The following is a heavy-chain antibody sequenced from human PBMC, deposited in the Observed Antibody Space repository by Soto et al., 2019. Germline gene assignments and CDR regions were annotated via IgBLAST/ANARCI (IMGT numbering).Heavy chain of an antibody. CDR1: GYTFTSYG. Sequence: SVKVSCEASGYTFTSYGISWVRQAPVQGLEWMGWISAYNGNTNYAQKLQGRVTMTTDTSTSTAYMELRSLRSDDTAVYYCARVFYYDSSGYYYSTDFDYWGQGTLVTVSS. V-gene: IGHV1-18*04. J-gene: IGHJ4*02. CDR2: ISAYNGNT. D-gene: IGHD3-22*01. CDR3: ARVFYYDSSGYYYSTDFDY.